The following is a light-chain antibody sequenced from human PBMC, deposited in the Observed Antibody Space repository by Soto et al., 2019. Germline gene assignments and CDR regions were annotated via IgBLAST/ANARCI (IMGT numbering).Light chain of an antibody. J-gene: IGKJ3*01. CDR3: QHLNSYPL. CDR1: QGISSY. CDR2: AAS. Sequence: DIQLTQSPSFLSASLGDRVTITCRASQGISSYLAWYQQKPGKAPKLLIYAASTLQSGVPTRFSGSGSATDFPLTISRQPPEDLANYYYQHLNSYPLFGPGTKLHIK. V-gene: IGKV1-9*01.